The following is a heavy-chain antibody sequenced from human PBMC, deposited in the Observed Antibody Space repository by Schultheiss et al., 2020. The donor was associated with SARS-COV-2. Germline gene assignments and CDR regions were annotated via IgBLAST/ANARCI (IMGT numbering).Heavy chain of an antibody. J-gene: IGHJ4*02. CDR1: GGSISSGGYY. CDR2: IYYSGST. V-gene: IGHV4-31*03. CDR3: ASLMVRGVPTLNLREPPFDY. D-gene: IGHD3-10*01. Sequence: SQTLSLTCTVSGGSISSGGYYWSWIRQHPGKGLEWIGYIYYSGSTYYNPSLKSRVTISVDTSKNQFSLKLSSVTAADTAVYYCASLMVRGVPTLNLREPPFDYWGQGTLVTVSS.